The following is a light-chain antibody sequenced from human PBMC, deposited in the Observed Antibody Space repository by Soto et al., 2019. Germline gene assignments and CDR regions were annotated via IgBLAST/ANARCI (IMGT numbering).Light chain of an antibody. J-gene: IGLJ2*01. V-gene: IGLV2-8*01. CDR2: EVS. CDR1: SSDVGGYNF. CDR3: TSYAGSNIPVV. Sequence: QSALTQPPSASGSPGQSVTISCTGTSSDVGGYNFVSWYQQHPGKAPKLMIYEVSKRPSGVPDRFSGSKSGNTASLTVSGLQADDEADYYCTSYAGSNIPVVFGGGTKLTGL.